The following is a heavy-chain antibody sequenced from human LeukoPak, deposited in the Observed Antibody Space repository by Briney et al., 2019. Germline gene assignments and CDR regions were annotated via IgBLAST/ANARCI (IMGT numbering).Heavy chain of an antibody. CDR2: ISGSGGRT. Sequence: PGGSLRLSCAVSGFTFSSYAMSWVRQAPGKGLEWVSSISGSGGRTYYADSVKGRFTISRDNSKNTLYLQMNSLRAEDTAVYYCAKAGIVVVPAGILDYWGQGTLVTVSS. CDR1: GFTFSSYA. CDR3: AKAGIVVVPAGILDY. J-gene: IGHJ4*02. D-gene: IGHD2-2*01. V-gene: IGHV3-23*01.